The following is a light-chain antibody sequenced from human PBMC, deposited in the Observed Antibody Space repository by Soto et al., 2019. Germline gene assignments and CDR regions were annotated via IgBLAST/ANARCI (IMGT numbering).Light chain of an antibody. CDR3: QQYNSYSIT. CDR2: TAS. J-gene: IGKJ5*01. V-gene: IGKV1-5*03. Sequence: DIQMTQSPSTLSGSVGDRVIITCRASQSIGSWLAWYQQQPGKVPKLLIYTASTLQSGVPSRFSGSGSGTEFTLTISSLQPDDFATYYCQQYNSYSITFGQGTRLEIK. CDR1: QSIGSW.